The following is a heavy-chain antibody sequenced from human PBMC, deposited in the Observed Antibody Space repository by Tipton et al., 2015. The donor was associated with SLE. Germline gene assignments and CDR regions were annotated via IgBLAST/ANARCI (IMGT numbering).Heavy chain of an antibody. CDR2: IYSAGST. CDR1: GFSFTSYA. CDR3: AKDTDFDY. V-gene: IGHV3-23*03. J-gene: IGHJ4*02. Sequence: SLRLSCAASGFSFTSYAMNWVRQAPGKGLEWVSLIYSAGSTSYSDSVKGRFTVSRDTSKNTMYLQMNSWRAEDTAVYYCAKDTDFDYGGQGSLVTVPS.